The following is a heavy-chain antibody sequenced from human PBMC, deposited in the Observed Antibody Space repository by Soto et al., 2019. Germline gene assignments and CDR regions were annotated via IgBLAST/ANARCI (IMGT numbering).Heavy chain of an antibody. V-gene: IGHV4-4*02. CDR2: IYHSGST. Sequence: PSETLSLTCAVSGGSISSSNWWSWVRQPPGKGLEWIGEIYHSGSTNYNPSLKSRVTISVDKSKNQFSLKLSSVTAADTAVYYCARAQVVTTLRGLPYYFDYWGQGTLVTVSS. D-gene: IGHD2-21*02. J-gene: IGHJ4*02. CDR1: GGSISSSNW. CDR3: ARAQVVTTLRGLPYYFDY.